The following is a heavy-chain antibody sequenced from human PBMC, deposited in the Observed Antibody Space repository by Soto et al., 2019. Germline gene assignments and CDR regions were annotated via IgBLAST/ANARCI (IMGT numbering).Heavy chain of an antibody. J-gene: IGHJ6*02. CDR3: ARGSPYDFWSGYYSTGMDV. CDR2: INPNSGGT. D-gene: IGHD3-3*01. V-gene: IGHV1-2*02. CDR1: GYTFTSYY. Sequence: ASVKVSCKASGYTFTSYYMHWVRQAPGQGLEWMGWINPNSGGTNYAQKFQGRVTMTRDTSISTAYMELSRLRSDDTAVYYCARGSPYDFWSGYYSTGMDVWGQGTTVTVSS.